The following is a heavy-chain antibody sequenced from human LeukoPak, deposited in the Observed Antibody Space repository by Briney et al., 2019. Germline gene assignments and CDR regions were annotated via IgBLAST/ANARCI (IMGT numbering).Heavy chain of an antibody. D-gene: IGHD2-15*01. Sequence: SETLSLTCTVSGGPISSYYWSWIRQPPGKGLEWIGYIYYAGTTNYNPSLKSRVTISVDTSKNQFSLKLSSVTAADTAVYYCARGGWRLDYWGQGTLVTVSS. V-gene: IGHV4-59*01. J-gene: IGHJ4*02. CDR2: IYYAGTT. CDR1: GGPISSYY. CDR3: ARGGWRLDY.